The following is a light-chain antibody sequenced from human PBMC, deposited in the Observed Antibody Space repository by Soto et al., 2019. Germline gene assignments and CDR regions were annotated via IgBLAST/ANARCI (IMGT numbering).Light chain of an antibody. CDR1: SSDVGGYNY. CDR2: DVG. V-gene: IGLV2-14*03. J-gene: IGLJ2*01. CDR3: SSYPISSTVV. Sequence: QSALTQPASVSGSPGQSITISCTGTSSDVGGYNYVSWYQHHPGKAPKLMIYDVGNRPSGASNRFSGSKSGITASLTISGLQAEDEADYYCSSYPISSTVVFGGGTKLTVL.